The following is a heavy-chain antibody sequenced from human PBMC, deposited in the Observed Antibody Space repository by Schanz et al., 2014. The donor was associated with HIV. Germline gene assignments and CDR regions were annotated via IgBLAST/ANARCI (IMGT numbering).Heavy chain of an antibody. J-gene: IGHJ4*02. CDR1: GFTFSNYA. D-gene: IGHD3-9*01. Sequence: VQLVESGGGVVQPGRSLRLSCAVSGFTFSNYAMHWVRQAPGKGLEWVSAISGSGGSTYYADSVKGRFTISRDNSKNTLYLQMNSLRAEDTAVYYCAKGNYDILTGEFDYWGQGTLVTVSS. CDR2: ISGSGGST. V-gene: IGHV3-23*04. CDR3: AKGNYDILTGEFDY.